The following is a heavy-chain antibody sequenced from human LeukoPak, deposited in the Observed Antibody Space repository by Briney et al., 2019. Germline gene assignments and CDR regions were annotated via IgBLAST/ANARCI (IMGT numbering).Heavy chain of an antibody. CDR2: IYSGGST. Sequence: PGGSLRLSCAASGFTVSSNYISWVRQAPGKGLEWVSVIYSGGSTYYSDSVKGRFTISRDNSKNTLYLQMNSLRAEDTAVYYCARGPYYYDSSGYFDYWGQGTLVTVSS. CDR1: GFTVSSNY. D-gene: IGHD3-22*01. V-gene: IGHV3-53*01. J-gene: IGHJ4*02. CDR3: ARGPYYYDSSGYFDY.